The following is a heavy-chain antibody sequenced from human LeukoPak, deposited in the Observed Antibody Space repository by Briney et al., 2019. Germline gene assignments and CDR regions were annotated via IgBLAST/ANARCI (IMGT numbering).Heavy chain of an antibody. D-gene: IGHD4-17*01. Sequence: PGGSLRLSCTASAFAFSNHAMSWVRQAPGKGLEWVSSISISGGTTYYTDSVKGRSAISRENSKSTLYLQMNNLRADDTAVYYCANEIRPNDYWGQGTLVTVSS. CDR3: ANEIRPNDY. J-gene: IGHJ4*02. V-gene: IGHV3-23*01. CDR2: ISISGGTT. CDR1: AFAFSNHA.